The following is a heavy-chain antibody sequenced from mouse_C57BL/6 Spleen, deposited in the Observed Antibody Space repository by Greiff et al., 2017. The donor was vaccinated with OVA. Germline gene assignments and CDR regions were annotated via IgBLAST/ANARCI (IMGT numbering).Heavy chain of an antibody. CDR3: ARDYYGSRDY. CDR2: INPSSGYT. V-gene: IGHV1-4*01. CDR1: GYTFTSYT. J-gene: IGHJ2*01. D-gene: IGHD1-1*01. Sequence: LVESGAELARPGASVRMSCKASGYTFTSYTVHWVKQRPGQGLEWIGYINPSSGYTKYNQKFKDKATLTADKSSSTAYMQLSSLTSEDSAVYYCARDYYGSRDYWGQGTTLTVSS.